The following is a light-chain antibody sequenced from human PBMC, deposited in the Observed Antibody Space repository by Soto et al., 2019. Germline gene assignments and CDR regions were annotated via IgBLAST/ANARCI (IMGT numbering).Light chain of an antibody. CDR3: QQYNNWPFT. CDR1: QSVSSN. J-gene: IGKJ3*01. Sequence: EIVMTQSPATLSVSPGERATLSCRASQSVSSNLAWYQQKPGQAPRLLIYGASTRATGIPARFSGSGSGTVFTLTISSLQSEDFAVYYCQQYNNWPFTFGHGTKVDIK. V-gene: IGKV3-15*01. CDR2: GAS.